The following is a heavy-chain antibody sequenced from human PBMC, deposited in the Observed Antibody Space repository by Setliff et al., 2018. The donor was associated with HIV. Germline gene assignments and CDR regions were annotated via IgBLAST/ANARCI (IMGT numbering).Heavy chain of an antibody. V-gene: IGHV4-59*01. D-gene: IGHD3-3*01. J-gene: IGHJ5*02. CDR1: GGSICSYY. CDR3: ARGYYNFWSGYVNWFDP. Sequence: SETLSLTCTVSGGSICSYYWSWIRQPPGKGLEWIGYIYYSGSTNYNPSLKSRVTISVDTSKNQFSLQLSSVTAADTAVYYCARGYYNFWSGYVNWFDPWGQGTLVTVSS. CDR2: IYYSGST.